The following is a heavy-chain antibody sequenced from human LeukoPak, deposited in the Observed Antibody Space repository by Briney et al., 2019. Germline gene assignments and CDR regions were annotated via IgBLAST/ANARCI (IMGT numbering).Heavy chain of an antibody. CDR3: ARELRYFDWSGGWFDP. D-gene: IGHD3-9*01. J-gene: IGHJ5*02. Sequence: RPSETLSLTCTVSGGSISSYYWSWIRQPPGKGLEWIGYIYYSGSTNYNPSLKSRVTISVDTSKNQFSLKLSSVTAADTAVYYCARELRYFDWSGGWFDPWGQGTLVTVSS. V-gene: IGHV4-59*01. CDR2: IYYSGST. CDR1: GGSISSYY.